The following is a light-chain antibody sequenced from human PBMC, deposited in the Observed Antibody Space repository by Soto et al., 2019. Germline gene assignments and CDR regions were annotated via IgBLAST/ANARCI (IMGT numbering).Light chain of an antibody. J-gene: IGLJ3*02. Sequence: QSVLTQPPSVSGAPGQRVTISCTGSSSNIGAGYDVHWYQQLPGTAPKLLISGNSNRPSGVPDRFSGSKSGTSASLAITGLQAEDEADYYSHSYDSSLSGLVFGGGTKLTVL. V-gene: IGLV1-40*01. CDR1: SSNIGAGYD. CDR3: HSYDSSLSGLV. CDR2: GNS.